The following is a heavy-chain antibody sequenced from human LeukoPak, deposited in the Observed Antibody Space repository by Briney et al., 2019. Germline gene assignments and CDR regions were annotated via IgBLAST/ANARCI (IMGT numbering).Heavy chain of an antibody. V-gene: IGHV3-21*01. CDR2: ISSSSSYI. CDR1: GFTFSSYS. J-gene: IGHJ4*02. D-gene: IGHD5-18*01. CDR3: ARDGPVHSYGYLDY. Sequence: GGSLRLSCAASGFTFSSYSMNWVRQAPGKGLEWVSSISSSSSYIYYADSVKGRFTISRDNAKNSLYPQMNSLRAEDTAVYYCARDGPVHSYGYLDYWGQGTLVTVSS.